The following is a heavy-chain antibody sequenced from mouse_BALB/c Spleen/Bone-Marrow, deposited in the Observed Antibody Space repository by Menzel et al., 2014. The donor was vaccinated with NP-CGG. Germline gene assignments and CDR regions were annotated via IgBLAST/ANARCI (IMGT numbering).Heavy chain of an antibody. J-gene: IGHJ2*01. Sequence: QVQLQQPGAELVRPGSSVKISCKASGYAFSSYWMNWVKQRPGQGLEWIGQICPGDGDTNYSGKFKGKATLTADESSSTAYMQLSSLTSEDSAVYFCAFGNYDFDYWGQGTTLTVSS. CDR2: ICPGDGDT. V-gene: IGHV1-80*01. D-gene: IGHD2-1*01. CDR3: AFGNYDFDY. CDR1: GYAFSSYW.